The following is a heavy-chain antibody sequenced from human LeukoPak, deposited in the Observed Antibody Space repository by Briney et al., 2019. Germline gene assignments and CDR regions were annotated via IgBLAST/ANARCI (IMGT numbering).Heavy chain of an antibody. J-gene: IGHJ5*02. CDR1: GYTFTSYG. V-gene: IGHV1-18*01. D-gene: IGHD3-10*01. Sequence: ASVKASCKASGYTFTSYGISWVRQAPGQGLEWMGWISAYNGNTNYAQKLQGRVTMTTDTSTSTAYMELRSLRSDDTAVYYCARVTMVRGVISSRFNWFDPWGQGTLVTVSS. CDR2: ISAYNGNT. CDR3: ARVTMVRGVISSRFNWFDP.